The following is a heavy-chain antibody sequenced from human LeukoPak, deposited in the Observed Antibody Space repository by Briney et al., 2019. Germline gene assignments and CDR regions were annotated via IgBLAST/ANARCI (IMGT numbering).Heavy chain of an antibody. V-gene: IGHV3-33*08. CDR1: GFTFSSYG. J-gene: IGHJ3*02. CDR3: ARETDSRWGTTIGRAFDI. D-gene: IGHD3-16*01. CDR2: IWFAGSNN. Sequence: GGSLRLSCAASGFTFSSYGMHWVRQAPGKGLEWLAVIWFAGSNNYYADSVKGRFTISRDNSKNTLYLQMNSLRAEDTAVYYCARETDSRWGTTIGRAFDIWGQGTMVTVSS.